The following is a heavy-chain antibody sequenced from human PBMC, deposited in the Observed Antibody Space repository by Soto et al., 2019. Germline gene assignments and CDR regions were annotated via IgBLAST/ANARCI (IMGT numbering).Heavy chain of an antibody. CDR1: GGSISSSN. CDR2: ISSGSSDT. V-gene: IGHV3-21*01. J-gene: IGHJ4*02. Sequence: ETLSLTCAVSGGSISSSNWWSWVRQPPGKGLEWVASISSGSSDTWYADSVKGRFIISRDNAQNSLFLQMNTLRPEDTAMYYCARVAYWGPGTQVT. CDR3: ARVAY.